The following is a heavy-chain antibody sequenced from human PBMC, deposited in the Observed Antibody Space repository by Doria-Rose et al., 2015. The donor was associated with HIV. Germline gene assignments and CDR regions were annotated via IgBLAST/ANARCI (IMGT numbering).Heavy chain of an antibody. D-gene: IGHD3-22*01. CDR2: ISSSSEYI. V-gene: IGHV3-21*03. CDR3: ARDHYDSGGYYRD. J-gene: IGHJ4*02. Sequence: RYSMNWVRQAPGKGLAWVSSISSSSEYIYYVDSVQGRFTISRDNAKNSVYLQMNSLRTEDTAVYYCARDHYDSGGYYRDWGQGTLVTVSS. CDR1: RYS.